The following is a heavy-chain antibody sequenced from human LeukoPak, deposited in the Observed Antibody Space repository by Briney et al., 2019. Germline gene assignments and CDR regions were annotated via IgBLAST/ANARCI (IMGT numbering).Heavy chain of an antibody. CDR3: AKDSSGYYYGFDY. V-gene: IGHV3-30*02. CDR2: IRYDGSNK. Sequence: GGSLRLSCAASGFIFSGNWMSWVRQAPGKGLEWVAFIRYDGSNKYYADSVKGRFTISRDNSKNTLYLQMNSLRAEDTAVYYCAKDSSGYYYGFDYWGQGTLVTVSS. D-gene: IGHD3-22*01. CDR1: GFIFSGNW. J-gene: IGHJ4*02.